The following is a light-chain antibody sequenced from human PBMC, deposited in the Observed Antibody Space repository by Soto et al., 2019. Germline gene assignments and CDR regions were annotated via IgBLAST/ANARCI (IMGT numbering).Light chain of an antibody. CDR2: GAS. J-gene: IGKJ4*01. CDR3: QQYNNWPLT. CDR1: QSLSSN. Sequence: EIVLTQSPGTLSLSPGERASLSCSASQSLSSNLAWYQQKPGQPPRLLIYGASTRATGIPARVNGSGSGTEFTLTISSLQSEDFAVYYCQQYNNWPLTFGGGTKVDI. V-gene: IGKV3D-15*01.